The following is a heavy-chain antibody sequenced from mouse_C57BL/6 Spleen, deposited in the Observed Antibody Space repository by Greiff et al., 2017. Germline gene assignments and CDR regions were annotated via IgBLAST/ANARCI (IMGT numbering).Heavy chain of an antibody. Sequence: EVQLVQSGGGLVKPGGSLKLSCAASGFTFSSYAMSWVRQTPEKRLEWVATISDGGGYTYYPDNVKGRFTISRDNANNNLYLQMSNLKSADKAMYDYAREGFVVETGGALAYWGQGTLVTVSA. CDR2: ISDGGGYT. D-gene: IGHD3-2*01. V-gene: IGHV5-4*01. CDR1: GFTFSSYA. CDR3: AREGFVVETGGALAY. J-gene: IGHJ3*01.